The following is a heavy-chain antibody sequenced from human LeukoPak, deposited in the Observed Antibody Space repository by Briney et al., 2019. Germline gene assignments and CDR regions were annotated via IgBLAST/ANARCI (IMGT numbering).Heavy chain of an antibody. D-gene: IGHD3-10*01. J-gene: IGHJ5*02. CDR3: ARASVRGATGS. CDR2: IYYSGST. CDR1: GGSISSYY. V-gene: IGHV4-59*01. Sequence: SETLSLTCTVSGGSISSYYWSWIRQPPGKGLEWIGYIYYSGSTNYNPSLKSRVTISVDTSKNQFSLKLSSVTAADTAVYYCARASVRGATGSWGQGTLVTVSS.